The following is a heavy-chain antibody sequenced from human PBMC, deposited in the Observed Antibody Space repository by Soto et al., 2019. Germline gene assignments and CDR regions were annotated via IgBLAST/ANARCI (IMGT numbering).Heavy chain of an antibody. CDR3: ARLVTYYDFWSGYDY. Sequence: GESLKISCKGSGYSFTSYWISWVRQMPGKGLEWMGRIDPSDSYTNYSPSFQGHVTISADKSISTAYLQWSRLKASDTAMYYCARLVTYYDFWSGYDYWGQGTLVTVSS. J-gene: IGHJ4*02. D-gene: IGHD3-3*01. CDR2: IDPSDSYT. V-gene: IGHV5-10-1*01. CDR1: GYSFTSYW.